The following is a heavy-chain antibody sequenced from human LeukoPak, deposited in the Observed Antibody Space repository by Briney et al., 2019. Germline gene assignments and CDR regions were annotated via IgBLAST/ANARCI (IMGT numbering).Heavy chain of an antibody. J-gene: IGHJ5*02. V-gene: IGHV3-11*04. CDR2: ISSSGSTI. Sequence: GGSLRLSCAASGFTFSDYYMSWIRQAPGKGLEWVSYISSSGSTIYYADSVKGRFTISRDNAKNPLYLQMNSLRAEDTAVYYCARGEPVVVITTWFDPWGQGTLVTVSS. D-gene: IGHD3-22*01. CDR3: ARGEPVVVITTWFDP. CDR1: GFTFSDYY.